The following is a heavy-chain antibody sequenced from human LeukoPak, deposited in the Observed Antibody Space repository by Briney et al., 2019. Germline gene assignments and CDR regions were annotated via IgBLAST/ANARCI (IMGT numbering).Heavy chain of an antibody. V-gene: IGHV1-69*06. CDR2: IIPIFGTA. J-gene: IGHJ4*02. CDR1: GGTFSNYA. D-gene: IGHD5-12*01. Sequence: ASVKVSCKASGGTFSNYAISWVRQAPGQGLEWMGGIIPIFGTANYAQKFRGRVTITADKSTRTAYMELRSLRSDDTAVYYCARRHRSGYASDYWGQGTLVTVSS. CDR3: ARRHRSGYASDY.